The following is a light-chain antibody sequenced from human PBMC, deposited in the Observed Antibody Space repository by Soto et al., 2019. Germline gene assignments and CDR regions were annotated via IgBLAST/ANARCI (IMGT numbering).Light chain of an antibody. J-gene: IGLJ7*01. CDR3: SSYTSSSTLV. Sequence: QSALTQPASVSGSPGQSITISCTGTSSDVGGHNYVSWYQQHPGKAPKLMIYEVSYRPSGVSNRFSGSKSGNTASLTISGLQAEHEADYYCSSYTSSSTLVFGGGTQLTVL. CDR2: EVS. V-gene: IGLV2-14*01. CDR1: SSDVGGHNY.